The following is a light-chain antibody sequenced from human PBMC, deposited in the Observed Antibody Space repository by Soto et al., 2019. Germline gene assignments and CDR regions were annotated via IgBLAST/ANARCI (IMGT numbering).Light chain of an antibody. CDR3: SSYRSSSTTHVV. Sequence: QSALTQPASVSGSPGQSITISCTGTSSDVGGYNYVSWYQQHPGKAPKLMIYEVSYRPSGVSNRFSGSKSGNTASLTISGLQAEDEADYYCSSYRSSSTTHVVFGGVTKLTVL. J-gene: IGLJ2*01. CDR1: SSDVGGYNY. CDR2: EVS. V-gene: IGLV2-14*01.